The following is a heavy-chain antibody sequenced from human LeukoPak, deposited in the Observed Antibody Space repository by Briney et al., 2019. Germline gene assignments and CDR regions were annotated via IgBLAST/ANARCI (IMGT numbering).Heavy chain of an antibody. Sequence: SETLSLTCTVSGGSISSYYWSWIRQPPGKGLEWIGYIYTSRSTNYNPSLKSRVTISVDTSKNQFSLKLSSVTAADTAVYYCARGAGYDFWSGYPNWFDPWGQGTLVTVSS. V-gene: IGHV4-4*09. CDR3: ARGAGYDFWSGYPNWFDP. D-gene: IGHD3-3*01. CDR2: IYTSRST. CDR1: GGSISSYY. J-gene: IGHJ5*02.